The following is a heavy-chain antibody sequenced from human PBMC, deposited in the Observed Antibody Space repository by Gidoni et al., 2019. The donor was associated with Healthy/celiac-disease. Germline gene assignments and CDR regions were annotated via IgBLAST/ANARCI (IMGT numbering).Heavy chain of an antibody. D-gene: IGHD6-19*01. J-gene: IGHJ4*02. V-gene: IGHV4-34*01. Sequence: QVQLPQWGAGLLKPSETLSLTCAVYGGSFSGYYWSWIRQPPGKGLEWIGESNHSGSTNYNPSLKSRVTISVDTSKNQFSLKLSSVTAADTAVYYCARRYSAFLSSGWYPLWGQGTLVTVSS. CDR1: GGSFSGYY. CDR2: SNHSGST. CDR3: ARRYSAFLSSGWYPL.